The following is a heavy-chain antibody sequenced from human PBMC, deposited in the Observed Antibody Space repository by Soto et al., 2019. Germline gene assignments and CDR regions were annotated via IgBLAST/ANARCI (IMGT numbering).Heavy chain of an antibody. J-gene: IGHJ5*02. CDR1: GYTFTNYY. CDR3: ARGEGRYCTSFSCHSLAP. D-gene: IGHD2-2*01. CDR2: INPSGGST. Sequence: GPVKVSCKTSGYTFTNYYMHWVRQAPGQGLEWMGIINPSGGSTTYAQKFQGRVTMTRDTSTSTVYMELRSLRSEDTAVYYCARGEGRYCTSFSCHSLAPWGQGTLVTVSS. V-gene: IGHV1-46*01.